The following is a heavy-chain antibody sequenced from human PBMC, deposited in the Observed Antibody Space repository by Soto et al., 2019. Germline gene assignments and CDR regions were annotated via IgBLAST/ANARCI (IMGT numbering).Heavy chain of an antibody. CDR3: ARSEGQLPLAYDF. J-gene: IGHJ4*02. CDR2: IYWDDDK. Sequence: QITLKESGPTLVKPTQTLTVTCTLSGFSISTSGVGVGWIRQPPGKALEWLALIYWDDDKRYSPSLKTRVTITKDTLKNQVVLTMTNMDPMDTGTSYCARSEGQLPLAYDFWGQGTLVTVSS. CDR1: GFSISTSGVG. V-gene: IGHV2-5*02. D-gene: IGHD2-21*01.